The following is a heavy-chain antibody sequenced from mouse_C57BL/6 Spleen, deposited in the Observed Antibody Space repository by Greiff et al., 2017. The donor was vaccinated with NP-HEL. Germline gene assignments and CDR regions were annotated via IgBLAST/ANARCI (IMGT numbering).Heavy chain of an antibody. D-gene: IGHD3-2*02. V-gene: IGHV1-52*01. CDR2: IDPSDSET. Sequence: QVQLKQPGAELVRPGSSVKLSCKASGYTFTSYWMHWVKQRPIQGLEWIGNIDPSDSETHYNQKFKDKATLTVDKSSSTAYMQLSSLTSEDSAVYYCARSGYSSGYFDYWGQGTTLTVSS. CDR3: ARSGYSSGYFDY. J-gene: IGHJ2*01. CDR1: GYTFTSYW.